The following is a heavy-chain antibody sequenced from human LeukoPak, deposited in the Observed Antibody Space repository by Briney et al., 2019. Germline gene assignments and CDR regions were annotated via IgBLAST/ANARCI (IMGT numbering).Heavy chain of an antibody. CDR2: IYYSGST. CDR1: GGSISSSSYY. CDR3: ARGTFMITFGAQAYYFDY. V-gene: IGHV4-39*07. Sequence: SETLSLTCTVSGGSISSSSYYWGWIRQPPGKGLEWIGSIYYSGSTYYNPSLKSRVTISVDRSKNQFSLKLSSVTAADTAVYYCARGTFMITFGAQAYYFDYWGRGTLVTVSS. J-gene: IGHJ4*02. D-gene: IGHD3-16*01.